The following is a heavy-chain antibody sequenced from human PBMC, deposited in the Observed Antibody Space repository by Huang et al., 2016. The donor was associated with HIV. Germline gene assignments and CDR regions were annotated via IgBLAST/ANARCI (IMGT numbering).Heavy chain of an antibody. CDR3: AREVMISFGGPFDP. CDR1: GGSFSGYY. CDR2: INHSGST. D-gene: IGHD3-16*01. J-gene: IGHJ5*02. Sequence: QVQLQQWGAGLLKPSETLSLTCAVYGGSFSGYYWNWSLQSPGKGLEWIGQINHSGSTNYNPSFESLVTISVDTAKNQFSLKLTSLTAADTAVYDCAREVMISFGGPFDPWGHGNLVTISS. V-gene: IGHV4-34*01.